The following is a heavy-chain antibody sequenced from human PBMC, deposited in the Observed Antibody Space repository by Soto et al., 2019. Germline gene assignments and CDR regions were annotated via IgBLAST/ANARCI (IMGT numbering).Heavy chain of an antibody. J-gene: IGHJ3*02. CDR3: ASGHNYYDSNGFAYDI. CDR1: GYTFTSYD. D-gene: IGHD3-22*01. V-gene: IGHV1-8*01. Sequence: ASVKVSCKASGYTFTSYDINWVRQATGQGLEWMGWMNPNSGNTGYAQKFQGRVTMTRNTSISTAYMELSSLRSEDTAVYYCASGHNYYDSNGFAYDIWGQGTMVTVSS. CDR2: MNPNSGNT.